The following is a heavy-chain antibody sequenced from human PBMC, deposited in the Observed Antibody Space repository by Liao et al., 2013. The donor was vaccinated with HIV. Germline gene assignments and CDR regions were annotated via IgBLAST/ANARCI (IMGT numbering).Heavy chain of an antibody. V-gene: IGHV4-61*02. D-gene: IGHD2-15*01. Sequence: QVQLQESGPGLVKPSQTLSLTCTVSGGSISSNDYYWTWIRQPAGKGLEWIGRIYTSGSTNYDPSLESRVTISLDKSKNQFSLKLSSVTAADTAIYYCARGGRIEDHFDYWGRGTLVTVSS. CDR2: IYTSGST. CDR3: ARGGRIEDHFDY. J-gene: IGHJ4*02. CDR1: GGSISSNDYY.